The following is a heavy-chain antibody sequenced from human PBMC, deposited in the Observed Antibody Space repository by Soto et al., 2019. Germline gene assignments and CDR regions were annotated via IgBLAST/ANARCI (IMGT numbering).Heavy chain of an antibody. Sequence: SETLSLTCTVSGGSISSYYWSWIRQPPGKGLEWIGYIYYSGSTNYNPSLKSRVTIAVDTSKNQFSLKLSSVTAADKAVYYCARGDFGIDYWGQGTLVTVSS. D-gene: IGHD3-3*01. CDR2: IYYSGST. V-gene: IGHV4-59*01. CDR1: GGSISSYY. CDR3: ARGDFGIDY. J-gene: IGHJ4*02.